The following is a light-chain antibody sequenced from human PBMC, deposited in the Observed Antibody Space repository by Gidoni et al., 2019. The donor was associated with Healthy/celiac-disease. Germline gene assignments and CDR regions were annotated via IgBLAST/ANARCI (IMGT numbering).Light chain of an antibody. J-gene: IGLJ3*02. CDR1: SSNSGAGYA. CDR2: GHR. Sequence: QSVLTQPPSGSGAPGQRVTISCTGSSSNSGAGYAVHWYQQLPVTAPNLLIYGHRTRPSGLPDRFSGSKSGTSASLAITGLQAEDEADYYCQSYDSSLSGWVFGGGTTLTVL. CDR3: QSYDSSLSGWV. V-gene: IGLV1-40*01.